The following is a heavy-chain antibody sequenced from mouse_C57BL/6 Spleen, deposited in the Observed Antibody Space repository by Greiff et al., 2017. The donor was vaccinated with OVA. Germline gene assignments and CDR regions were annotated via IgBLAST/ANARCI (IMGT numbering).Heavy chain of an antibody. CDR1: GYTFTSYW. CDR3: ASRKGLRRGYWYCDG. Sequence: VQLQQPGAELVKPGASVKMSCKASGYTFTSYWITWVKQRPGQGLEWIGDIYPGSGSTNYNAKFKSKATLTVDTSSSTAYMQLSSLTSEDSAVYYGASRKGLRRGYWYCDGWGTGTTVTVSS. D-gene: IGHD2-4*01. J-gene: IGHJ1*03. V-gene: IGHV1-55*01. CDR2: IYPGSGST.